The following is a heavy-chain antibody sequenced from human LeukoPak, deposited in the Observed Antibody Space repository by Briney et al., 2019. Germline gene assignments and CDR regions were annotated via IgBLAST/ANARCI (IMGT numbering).Heavy chain of an antibody. CDR2: IYYSGST. CDR3: ARGGRWFDP. V-gene: IGHV4-39*07. J-gene: IGHJ5*02. Sequence: SSETLSLTCTVSGGSISSSSYYWGWIRQPPGKGLEWIGSIYYSGSTYYNPSLKSRVTMSVDTSKNQFSLKVTSVTAADTAVYYCARGGRWFDPWGQGTPVTVSS. CDR1: GGSISSSSYY.